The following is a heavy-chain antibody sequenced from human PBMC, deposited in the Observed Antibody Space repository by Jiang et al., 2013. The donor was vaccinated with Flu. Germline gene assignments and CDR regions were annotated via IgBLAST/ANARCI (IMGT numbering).Heavy chain of an antibody. D-gene: IGHD1-1*01. CDR3: ARRSYVYGNWKGGALDI. V-gene: IGHV2-5*02. Sequence: LTLTCTFSGFSLSTYGVGVGWVRQPPGKALEWLLFVYWDDDNHYNPSLRSRLSVTKDTSKNLVVLTMSNMDPVDTATYFCARRSYVYGNWKGGALDIWGQGTMVTVSS. CDR1: GFSLSTYGVG. J-gene: IGHJ3*02. CDR2: VYWDDDN.